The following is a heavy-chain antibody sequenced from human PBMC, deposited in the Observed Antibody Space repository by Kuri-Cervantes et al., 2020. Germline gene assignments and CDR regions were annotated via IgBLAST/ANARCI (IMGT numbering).Heavy chain of an antibody. Sequence: GGSLRLSCAASGFTFSDYYMSWIRQAPGKGLEWVSYISSSGSTIYYADSVKGRFTISRDNAKNSLYLQMNSLRAEDTAVYYCARVDYYGSGSYYLFPDYWGQGTLVTVSS. D-gene: IGHD3-10*01. CDR1: GFTFSDYY. J-gene: IGHJ4*02. CDR3: ARVDYYGSGSYYLFPDY. V-gene: IGHV3-11*01. CDR2: ISSSGSTI.